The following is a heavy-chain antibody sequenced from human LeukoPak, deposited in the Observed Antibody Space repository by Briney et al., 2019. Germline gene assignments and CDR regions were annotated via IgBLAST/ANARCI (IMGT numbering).Heavy chain of an antibody. V-gene: IGHV4-30-4*07. Sequence: SETLSLTCAVSGGSISSGGYSWSWIRQPPGKGLEWIGYIYYSGSTNYNPSLKSRVTISVDKSKNQFSLKLSSVTAADTAVYYCARGVSGSYFPSWGQGTLVTVSS. CDR2: IYYSGST. CDR3: ARGVSGSYFPS. D-gene: IGHD1-26*01. CDR1: GGSISSGGYS. J-gene: IGHJ5*02.